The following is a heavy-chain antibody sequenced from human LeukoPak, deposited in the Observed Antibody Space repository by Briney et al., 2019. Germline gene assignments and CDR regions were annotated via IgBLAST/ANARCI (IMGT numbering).Heavy chain of an antibody. V-gene: IGHV4-61*01. CDR3: ATWGYYDTGAFDI. J-gene: IGHJ3*02. CDR2: IYYSGST. Sequence: SETLSLTCTVSGGSISSSSYYWNWIRQPPGKGLEWIGYIYYSGSTNYNPSLKSRVTISVDTSKNQFSLRLSSVTAADTAVYYCATWGYYDTGAFDIWGQGTMVTVSS. D-gene: IGHD3-22*01. CDR1: GGSISSSSYY.